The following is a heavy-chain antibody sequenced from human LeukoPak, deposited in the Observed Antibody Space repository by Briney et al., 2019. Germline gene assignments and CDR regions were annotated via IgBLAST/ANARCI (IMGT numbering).Heavy chain of an antibody. V-gene: IGHV4-39*07. CDR1: GGSISSNDYY. Sequence: PSETLSLTCTVSGGSISSNDYYWGWIRQPPGKGLEWIASIYYSGSTYYNPSLKSRVTISVDTSKNQFSLKLSSVTAADTAVYYCARDQYYYDSSAYLFDYWGQGTLVTVSS. J-gene: IGHJ4*02. D-gene: IGHD3-22*01. CDR2: IYYSGST. CDR3: ARDQYYYDSSAYLFDY.